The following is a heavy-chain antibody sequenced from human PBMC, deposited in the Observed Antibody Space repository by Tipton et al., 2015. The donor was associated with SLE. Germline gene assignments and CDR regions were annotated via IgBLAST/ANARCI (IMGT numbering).Heavy chain of an antibody. CDR2: INHSGST. D-gene: IGHD3-3*01. J-gene: IGHJ5*02. CDR1: GGSISSHY. V-gene: IGHV4-34*01. Sequence: TLSLTCTVSGGSISSHYWSWIRQPPGKGLEWIGEINHSGSTNYNPSLKSRVTISVDTSKNQFSLKLSSVTAADTAVYYCATSNIFALNWFDPWGQGTLVTVSS. CDR3: ATSNIFALNWFDP.